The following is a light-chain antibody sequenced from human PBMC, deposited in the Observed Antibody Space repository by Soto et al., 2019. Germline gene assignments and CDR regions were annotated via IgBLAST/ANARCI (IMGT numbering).Light chain of an antibody. CDR1: SSNIGAGYN. J-gene: IGLJ1*01. V-gene: IGLV1-40*01. CDR3: QSYDSSLSGLYI. Sequence: QSVPTPPPSVSGAPGQRITISCTGGSSNIGAGYNVHCYRQLPRTAPKRLIFADTKRPSGVPDRFSGSTSGTSASLAITGLQAEDEAYYYCQSYDSSLSGLYIFGTGT. CDR2: ADT.